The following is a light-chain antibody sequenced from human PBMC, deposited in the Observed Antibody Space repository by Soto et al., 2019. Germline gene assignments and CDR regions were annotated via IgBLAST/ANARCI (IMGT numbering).Light chain of an antibody. J-gene: IGLJ2*01. CDR1: SSNIGSDT. Sequence: QSVLTQPPSASGTPGQRVTISCSGSSSNIGSDTVNWYQQFPGTAPKLLIYTNDQRPSGVPDRISGSKSGTSASLAISGLQSEDEADYYCASWDESLNGPVFGGGTKLTVL. V-gene: IGLV1-44*01. CDR2: TND. CDR3: ASWDESLNGPV.